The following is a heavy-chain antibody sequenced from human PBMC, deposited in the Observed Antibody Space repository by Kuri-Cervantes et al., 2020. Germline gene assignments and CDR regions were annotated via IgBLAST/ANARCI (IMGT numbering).Heavy chain of an antibody. CDR3: ARLGIIAAAGIY. V-gene: IGHV4-34*01. CDR2: INHSGST. Sequence: SETLSLTCAVYGGSFSGYYWSWIRQPPGKGLEWIGEINHSGSTNYNPSLKSRVTISVDTSKNQFSLKLSSVTAADTAVYYCARLGIIAAAGIYWGQGTLVTVSS. D-gene: IGHD6-13*01. J-gene: IGHJ4*02. CDR1: GGSFSGYY.